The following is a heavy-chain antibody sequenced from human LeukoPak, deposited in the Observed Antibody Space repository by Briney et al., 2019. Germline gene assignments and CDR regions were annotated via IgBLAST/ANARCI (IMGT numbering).Heavy chain of an antibody. CDR1: GFGFNNAS. V-gene: IGHV3-15*01. D-gene: IGHD3-3*01. CDR2: ITSNLDDGTA. CDR3: STDFSHFDFSSGYYSY. J-gene: IGHJ4*02. Sequence: TGGSLRLSCAASGFGFNNASMIWVRQTPGKGLEWVGRITSNLDDGTADYATPVKGRFIISRDDSKNTLYLQMSSLKIEDTAVYYCSTDFSHFDFSSGYYSYWGQGTLVTV.